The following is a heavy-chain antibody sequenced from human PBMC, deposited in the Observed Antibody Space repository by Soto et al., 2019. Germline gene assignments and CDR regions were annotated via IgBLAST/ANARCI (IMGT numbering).Heavy chain of an antibody. CDR2: IYYSGST. D-gene: IGHD6-13*01. J-gene: IGHJ5*02. Sequence: AETLSLTCTVSGGSISSYYWIWIRQPPGKGLEWIGYIYYSGSTNYNPTLKSRVTISVDTSKNQFSLKLSSVTAADTAVYYCARGSIAAAGKNWFDPWGQGTLVTVSS. CDR3: ARGSIAAAGKNWFDP. CDR1: GGSISSYY. V-gene: IGHV4-59*01.